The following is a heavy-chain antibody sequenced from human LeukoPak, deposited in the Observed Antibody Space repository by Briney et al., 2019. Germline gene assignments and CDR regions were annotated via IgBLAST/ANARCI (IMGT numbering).Heavy chain of an antibody. Sequence: GGSLRLSCAASGFTFNNYSMNWIRQAPGKGLEWVSYISSSGSTIYYADSVKGRFTISRDNAKNSLYLQMNSLRAEDTAVYYCAELGITMIGGVWGKGTTVTISS. CDR3: AELGITMIGGV. D-gene: IGHD3-10*02. CDR1: GFTFNNYS. CDR2: ISSSGSTI. J-gene: IGHJ6*04. V-gene: IGHV3-48*04.